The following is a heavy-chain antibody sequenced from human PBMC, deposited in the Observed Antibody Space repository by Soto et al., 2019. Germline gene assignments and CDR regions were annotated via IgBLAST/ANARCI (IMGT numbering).Heavy chain of an antibody. CDR3: VFFQAEDGISDGSEVSAFLLNRSSDL. CDR2: INSDGSST. Sequence: GTVLVWVSRINSDGSSTSYADSVKGRVTISRDNAKNTLYLQMNSLRAEDTAVYYCVFFQAEDGISDGSEVSAFLLNRSSDL. J-gene: IGHJ2*01. V-gene: IGHV3-74*01. D-gene: IGHD3-3*02.